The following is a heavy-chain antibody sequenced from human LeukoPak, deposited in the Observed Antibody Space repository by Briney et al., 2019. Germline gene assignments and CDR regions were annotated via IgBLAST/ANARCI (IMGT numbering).Heavy chain of an antibody. CDR2: ISYDGSNK. D-gene: IGHD3-10*01. CDR1: GFTFSSYG. Sequence: AGGSLRLSCAASGFTFSSYGMHWVRQAPGKGLEWVAVISYDGSNKYYADSVKGRFTISRDNSKNTLYLQMNSLRAEDTAVYYCAKGVYGGEWLDPWGQGTLVTVSS. J-gene: IGHJ5*02. V-gene: IGHV3-30*18. CDR3: AKGVYGGEWLDP.